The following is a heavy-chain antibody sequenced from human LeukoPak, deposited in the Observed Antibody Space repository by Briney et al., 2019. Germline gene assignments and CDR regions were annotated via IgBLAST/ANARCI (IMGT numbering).Heavy chain of an antibody. Sequence: GGSLRLSCAASGFTFSGYAMSWVRQAPGKGLEWVSAISGSGGSTYYADSVKGRFTISRDNSKNTLYLQMNSLRAEDTAVYYCAKDLQPGSYRLYAFDIWGQGTMVTVSS. CDR2: ISGSGGST. J-gene: IGHJ3*02. V-gene: IGHV3-23*01. CDR1: GFTFSGYA. CDR3: AKDLQPGSYRLYAFDI. D-gene: IGHD3-16*02.